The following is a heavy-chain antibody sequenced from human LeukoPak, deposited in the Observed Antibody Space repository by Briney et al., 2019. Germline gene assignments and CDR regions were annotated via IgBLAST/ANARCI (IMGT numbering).Heavy chain of an antibody. V-gene: IGHV3-23*01. CDR3: AKAFVPYYYGMDV. CDR2: IYDDNT. Sequence: GGSLRLSCAASGFTVSAYAMAWVRQAPGKGLEWVSTIYDDNTYYADSVKGRFAISTDNSKNTLYLQVNSLRAEETAVYYCAKAFVPYYYGMDVWGQGTTVTVS. CDR1: GFTVSAYA. J-gene: IGHJ6*02. D-gene: IGHD2/OR15-2a*01.